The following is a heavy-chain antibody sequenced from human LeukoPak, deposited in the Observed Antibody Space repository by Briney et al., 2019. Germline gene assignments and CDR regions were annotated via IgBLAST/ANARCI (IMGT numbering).Heavy chain of an antibody. CDR3: AIDHRDSSGWHYYFDY. CDR1: GFTFSSYA. J-gene: IGHJ4*02. V-gene: IGHV3-23*01. Sequence: PGGSLRLSCAASGFTFSSYAMSWVRQAPGKGLEWVSAISGSGGSTYYADSVKGRFTISRDTSKNTLYLQMNSLRAEDTAVYYCAIDHRDSSGWHYYFDYWGQGTLVTVSS. CDR2: ISGSGGST. D-gene: IGHD6-19*01.